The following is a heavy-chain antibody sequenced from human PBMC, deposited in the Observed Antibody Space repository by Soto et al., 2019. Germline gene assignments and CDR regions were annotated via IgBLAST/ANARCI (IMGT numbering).Heavy chain of an antibody. CDR2: ISGSGGST. D-gene: IGHD5-18*01. CDR1: GFTFSSYA. V-gene: IGHV3-23*01. Sequence: GGSLRLSCAASGFTFSSYAMSWVRQAPGKGLEWVSAISGSGGSTYYADSVKGRFTISRDNSKNTLYLKMNSLRAEDTAVYYCAKDLISAAMATFYYYYGMDVWGQGTTVTVSS. J-gene: IGHJ6*02. CDR3: AKDLISAAMATFYYYYGMDV.